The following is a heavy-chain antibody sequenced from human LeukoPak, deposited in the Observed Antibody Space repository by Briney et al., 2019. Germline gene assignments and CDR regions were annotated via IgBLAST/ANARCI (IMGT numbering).Heavy chain of an antibody. CDR1: GGTFSSYA. V-gene: IGHV1-69*06. CDR2: IIPIFGTA. Sequence: SVKVSCKASGGTFSSYAISWVRQAPGQGLEWMGGIIPIFGTANYAQKFQGRVTMTEDTSTDAAYMELSSLRSEDTAVYYCASPTWPGIAYYYGMDVWGQGTTVTVSS. J-gene: IGHJ6*02. CDR3: ASPTWPGIAYYYGMDV. D-gene: IGHD1-14*01.